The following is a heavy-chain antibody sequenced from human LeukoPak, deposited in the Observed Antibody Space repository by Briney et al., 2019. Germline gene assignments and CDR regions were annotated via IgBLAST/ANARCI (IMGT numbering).Heavy chain of an antibody. CDR3: ARPRGCGSSRCNNFDY. CDR2: ISSSGTYT. V-gene: IGHV3-21*01. J-gene: IGHJ4*02. CDR1: GFAFSLYT. D-gene: IGHD2-2*01. Sequence: GGSLRLSCTASGFAFSLYTMNWVRQAPGKGLEWVSAISSSGTYTYYADSVKGRFTISRDNTKNSLYLQMNRLRAEDTAVYYCARPRGCGSSRCNNFDYWGQGTLVTVSS.